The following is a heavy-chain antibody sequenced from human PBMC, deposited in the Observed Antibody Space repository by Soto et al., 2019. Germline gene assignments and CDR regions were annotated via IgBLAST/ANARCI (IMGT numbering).Heavy chain of an antibody. Sequence: ASVKISCKASGYTFTGYYMHWVRQAPGQGLEWMGWINPNSGGTNYAQKFQGRVTMTRDTSISTAYMELSRLRSDDTAVYYCARDKWVRVIVYYGMDVWGQGPTVXV. V-gene: IGHV1-2*02. CDR1: GYTFTGYY. D-gene: IGHD3-16*02. CDR2: INPNSGGT. CDR3: ARDKWVRVIVYYGMDV. J-gene: IGHJ6*02.